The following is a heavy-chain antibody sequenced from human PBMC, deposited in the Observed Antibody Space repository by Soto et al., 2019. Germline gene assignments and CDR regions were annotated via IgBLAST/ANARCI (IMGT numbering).Heavy chain of an antibody. J-gene: IGHJ4*02. Sequence: SGPTLVNPTQTLTLTCTFSGFSLSTSGVGVGWIRQPPGKALEWLAPIYWDDDKRYSPSLKSRLTITKDTPKNQVVLTMTNMDPVYTATYYCAHSRGLRYFYWYPLFAYWGQGTLVTVSS. D-gene: IGHD3-9*01. CDR2: IYWDDDK. V-gene: IGHV2-5*02. CDR1: GFSLSTSGVG. CDR3: AHSRGLRYFYWYPLFAY.